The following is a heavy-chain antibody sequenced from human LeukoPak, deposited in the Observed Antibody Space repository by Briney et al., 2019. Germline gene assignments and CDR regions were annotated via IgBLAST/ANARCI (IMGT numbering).Heavy chain of an antibody. Sequence: PSQTLSLTCTVSGGSISSGDYYWGWIRQPPGKGLEWIGYIYYSGSTYYNPSLKSRVTISVDTSKNQFSLKLSSVTAADTAVYYYARGIVLVVYALAPRSGFDPWGQGTLVTVSS. CDR2: IYYSGST. CDR1: GGSISSGDYY. V-gene: IGHV4-30-4*08. J-gene: IGHJ5*02. CDR3: ARGIVLVVYALAPRSGFDP. D-gene: IGHD2-8*01.